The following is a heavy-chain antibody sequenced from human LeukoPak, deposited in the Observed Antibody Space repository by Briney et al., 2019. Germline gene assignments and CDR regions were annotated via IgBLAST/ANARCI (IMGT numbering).Heavy chain of an antibody. Sequence: GGSLRLSCAASGLSVSSHYMNWVRQAPGKGLEWVSVIYADGGRYYADSVKGRFTISRDISNNTLSLQMNSLRVDDTAVYFCTKGLVGALAFEYWGQGTLVTVSS. CDR1: GLSVSSHY. CDR2: IYADGGR. J-gene: IGHJ4*02. CDR3: TKGLVGALAFEY. V-gene: IGHV3-53*01. D-gene: IGHD1-26*01.